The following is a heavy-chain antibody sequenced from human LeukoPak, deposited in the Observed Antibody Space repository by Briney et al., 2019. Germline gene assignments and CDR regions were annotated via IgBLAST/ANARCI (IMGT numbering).Heavy chain of an antibody. V-gene: IGHV1-2*02. CDR2: INPNSGGT. J-gene: IGHJ4*02. CDR1: GYTFTGYY. CDR3: ARAQDDYGDYGFRAASDY. D-gene: IGHD4-17*01. Sequence: GASVKVSCKASGYTFTGYYMHWVRQAPGQGLEWMGWINPNSGGTNYAQKFQGRVTMTRDTSISTAYMELSRLRSDDTAVYYCARAQDDYGDYGFRAASDYWGQGTLVTVSS.